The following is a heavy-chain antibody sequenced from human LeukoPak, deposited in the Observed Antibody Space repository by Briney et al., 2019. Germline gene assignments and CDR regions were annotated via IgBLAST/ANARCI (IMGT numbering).Heavy chain of an antibody. CDR1: GFTFSRAW. Sequence: GGSLRLSCAASGFTFSRAWINWVRQAPGKGLEWVSSITGSSSYIYYADSVKGRFTISRDNAKNSLYLQMNSLRAGDSAVYYCTRGNSGWYHNFDYWGQGTLVTVSS. J-gene: IGHJ4*02. CDR3: TRGNSGWYHNFDY. V-gene: IGHV3-21*01. D-gene: IGHD6-19*01. CDR2: ITGSSSYI.